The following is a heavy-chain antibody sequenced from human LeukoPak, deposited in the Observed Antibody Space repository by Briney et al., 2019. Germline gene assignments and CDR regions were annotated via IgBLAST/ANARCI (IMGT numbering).Heavy chain of an antibody. V-gene: IGHV5-51*01. CDR3: ARSYDYDSSGYYD. D-gene: IGHD3-22*01. CDR2: IYPGDSDI. CDR1: GYSFTSHW. Sequence: PGESLKISCKGSGYSFTSHWIAWVRQMPGKGLEWMGIIYPGDSDIRYSPSFQGQVTISADKSISTAYLQWSSLKASDTAMYYCARSYDYDSSGYYDWGQRPLVTVSS. J-gene: IGHJ4*02.